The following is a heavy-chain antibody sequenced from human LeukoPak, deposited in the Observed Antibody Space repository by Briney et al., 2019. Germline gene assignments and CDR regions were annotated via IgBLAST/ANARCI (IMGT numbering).Heavy chain of an antibody. J-gene: IGHJ4*02. CDR1: GFTFSYHW. CDR3: ARVVYSGSYYDY. D-gene: IGHD1-26*01. CDR2: ISSSSSYI. Sequence: PGGSLRLSCAASGFTFSYHWMTWVRQAPGKGLEWVSSISSSSSYIYYADSVKGRFTISRDNAKNSLYLQMNSLRAEDTAVYYCARVVYSGSYYDYWGQGTLVTVSS. V-gene: IGHV3-21*01.